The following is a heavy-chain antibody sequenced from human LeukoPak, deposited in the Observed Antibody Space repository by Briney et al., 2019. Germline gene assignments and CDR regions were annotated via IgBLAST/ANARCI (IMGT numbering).Heavy chain of an antibody. J-gene: IGHJ4*02. CDR2: ISTYTGKT. V-gene: IGHV1-18*01. CDR3: ARGVYYDTSGYYSFDY. Sequence: ASVKVSCKASGYTFTNYGINWVRQAPGQGLEWLAWISTYTGKTDYAQKLQGRVTLTTDTSTSTAYMELRSLKSDDTAVYYCARGVYYDTSGYYSFDYWGQGTLLAVSS. D-gene: IGHD3-22*01. CDR1: GYTFTNYG.